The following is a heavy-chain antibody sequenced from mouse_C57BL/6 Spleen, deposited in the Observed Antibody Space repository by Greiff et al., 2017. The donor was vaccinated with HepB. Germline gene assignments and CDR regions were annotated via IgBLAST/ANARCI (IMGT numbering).Heavy chain of an antibody. CDR2: ISYDGSN. D-gene: IGHD2-2*01. CDR3: AREGLRGYFDY. CDR1: GYSITSGYY. J-gene: IGHJ2*01. Sequence: EVKLMESGPGLVKPSQSLSLTCSVTGYSITSGYYWNWIRQFPGNKLEWMGYISYDGSNNYNPSLKNRISITRDTSKNQFFLKLNSVTTEDTAAYYCAREGLRGYFDYWGQGTTLTVSS. V-gene: IGHV3-6*01.